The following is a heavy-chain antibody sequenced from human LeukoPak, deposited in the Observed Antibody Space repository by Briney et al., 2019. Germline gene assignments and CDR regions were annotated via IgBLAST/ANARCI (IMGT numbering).Heavy chain of an antibody. CDR3: ARDMTTVVTYADAFDI. J-gene: IGHJ3*02. D-gene: IGHD4-23*01. CDR1: GDSVSSNIAA. CDR2: TYYRSKWYN. Sequence: SQTLSLTCAISGDSVSSNIAAWNWIRQSPSRCLEWLGRTYYRSKWYNDYAGAVKSRITINPHTSKNQFSLQLNSVTPEDTAVYYCARDMTTVVTYADAFDIWGQGTMVTVSS. V-gene: IGHV6-1*01.